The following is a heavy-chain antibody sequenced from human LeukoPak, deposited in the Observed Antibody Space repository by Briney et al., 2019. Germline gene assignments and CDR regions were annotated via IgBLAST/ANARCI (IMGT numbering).Heavy chain of an antibody. CDR1: GFTFDDYA. CDR2: ISWNSGSI. Sequence: GGSLRLSCAASGFTFDDYAMHWVRQAPGKGLEWVSGISWNSGSIGYADSVKGRFTISRDNSKNTLYLQMNSLRAEDTAVYYCARDWDMTMIVVLAFDIWGQGTMVTVSS. J-gene: IGHJ3*02. D-gene: IGHD3-22*01. V-gene: IGHV3-9*01. CDR3: ARDWDMTMIVVLAFDI.